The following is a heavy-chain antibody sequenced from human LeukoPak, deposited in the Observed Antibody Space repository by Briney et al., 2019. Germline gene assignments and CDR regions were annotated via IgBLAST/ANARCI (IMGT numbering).Heavy chain of an antibody. V-gene: IGHV4-59*12. CDR3: ARRCGSYRTYYYYMDV. D-gene: IGHD1-26*01. Sequence: SETLSLTCTVSGASISSYYWTWIRQPPEKGLEWIAYIDYSGSTNYNPSLKSRVTISVDTSKNQFSLKLSSVTAADTAVYYCARRCGSYRTYYYYMDVWGKGTTVTISS. CDR1: GASISSYY. CDR2: IDYSGST. J-gene: IGHJ6*03.